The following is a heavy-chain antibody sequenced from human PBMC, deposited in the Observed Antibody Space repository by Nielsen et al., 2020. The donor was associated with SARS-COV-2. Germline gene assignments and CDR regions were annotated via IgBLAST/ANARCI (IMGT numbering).Heavy chain of an antibody. D-gene: IGHD3-22*01. CDR2: IYHSGST. Sequence: SETLSLTCTVSGGSISSYYWSWIRQPPGKGLEWIGEIYHSGSTNYNPSLKSRVTISVDKSKNQFSLKLSSVTAADTAVYYCATLSGYYSPTWGQGTLVTVSS. CDR1: GGSISSYY. V-gene: IGHV4-59*12. J-gene: IGHJ1*01. CDR3: ATLSGYYSPT.